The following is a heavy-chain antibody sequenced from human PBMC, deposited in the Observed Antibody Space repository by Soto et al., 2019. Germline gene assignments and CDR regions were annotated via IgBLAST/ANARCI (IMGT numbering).Heavy chain of an antibody. D-gene: IGHD3-22*01. CDR1: GFTFDDYA. CDR2: ISWNSGSI. Sequence: EVQLVESGGGLVQPGRSLRLSCAASGFTFDDYAMHWVRQAPGKGLEWVSGISWNSGSIGYADSVKGRFTISRDNAKNSLYLQMNSLRAEDTALYYCATGGDRGFWGQGTMVTVSS. V-gene: IGHV3-9*01. J-gene: IGHJ3*01. CDR3: ATGGDRGF.